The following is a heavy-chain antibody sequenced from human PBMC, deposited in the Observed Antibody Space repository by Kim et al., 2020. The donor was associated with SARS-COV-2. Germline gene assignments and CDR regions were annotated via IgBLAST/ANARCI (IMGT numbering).Heavy chain of an antibody. Sequence: GGSLRLSCAASGFTFSSYGMHWVRQAPGKGLEWVAVIWYDGSNKYYADSVKGRFTISRDNSKNTLYLQMNSLRAEDTAVYYCARGDCSSTSCSHHYYYYYGMDVWGQGTTVTVSS. CDR2: IWYDGSNK. J-gene: IGHJ6*02. D-gene: IGHD2-2*01. CDR1: GFTFSSYG. V-gene: IGHV3-33*01. CDR3: ARGDCSSTSCSHHYYYYYGMDV.